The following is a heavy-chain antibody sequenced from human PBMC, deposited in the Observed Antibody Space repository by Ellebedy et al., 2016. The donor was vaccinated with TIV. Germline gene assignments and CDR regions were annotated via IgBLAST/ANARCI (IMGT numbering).Heavy chain of an antibody. Sequence: ASVKVSCXASGYTFTSFGISWVRQAPGQGLEWMGWISAYNGNTDYLQKLQGRVTMTTDTSTNTVYMELRSLRSDDTAVYYCARVSVDLAIGYHYYSMDVWGKGTTVIVSS. CDR3: ARVSVDLAIGYHYYSMDV. D-gene: IGHD2/OR15-2a*01. CDR2: ISAYNGNT. CDR1: GYTFTSFG. V-gene: IGHV1-18*01. J-gene: IGHJ6*03.